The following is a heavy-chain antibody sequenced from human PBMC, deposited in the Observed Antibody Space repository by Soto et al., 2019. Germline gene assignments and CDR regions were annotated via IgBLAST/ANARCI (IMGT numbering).Heavy chain of an antibody. CDR2: IYHSGST. V-gene: IGHV4-4*02. CDR1: GGSISSSNW. CDR3: ASVRGGYYYAMDV. J-gene: IGHJ6*02. D-gene: IGHD3-10*02. Sequence: SQTLSLTCAVSGGSISSSNWWRWVRQPPGKGLEWIGEIYHSGSTNYNPSLKSRVTISVDKSKNQFSLKLSSVTAADTAVYYCASVRGGYYYAMDVWGQGTTVTVSS.